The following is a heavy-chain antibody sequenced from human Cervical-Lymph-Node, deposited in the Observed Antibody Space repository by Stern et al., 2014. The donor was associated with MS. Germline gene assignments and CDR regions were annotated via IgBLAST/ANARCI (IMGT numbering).Heavy chain of an antibody. CDR2: MKSDGGR. CDR3: VRETPRSYFFEY. J-gene: IGHJ4*02. CDR1: GYTFTDYH. D-gene: IGHD2-15*01. Sequence: VQLVESGAEVKKPGASVKVSCKASGYTFTDYHIHWVRQAPGQGLEWMGIMKSDGGRTFAQHLQGRVTMTRDTSTSTVYMELSSLRSEDTSLYFCVRETPRSYFFEYWGQGTLVTVSS. V-gene: IGHV1-46*04.